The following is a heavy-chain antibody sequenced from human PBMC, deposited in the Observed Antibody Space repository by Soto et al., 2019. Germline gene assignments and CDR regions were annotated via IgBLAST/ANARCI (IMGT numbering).Heavy chain of an antibody. Sequence: ASLKVSCKASGYTFTSYAMHWVRQAPGQRLEWMGWINAGNGNTKYSQKFQGRVTITRDTSASTAYMELSSLRSEDTAVYYCARDQIAAAGTLYYYYGMDVWGQGTTVTVSS. CDR3: ARDQIAAAGTLYYYYGMDV. CDR2: INAGNGNT. J-gene: IGHJ6*02. CDR1: GYTFTSYA. D-gene: IGHD6-13*01. V-gene: IGHV1-3*01.